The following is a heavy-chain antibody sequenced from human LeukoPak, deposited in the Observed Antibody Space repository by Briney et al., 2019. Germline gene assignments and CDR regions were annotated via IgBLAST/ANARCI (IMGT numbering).Heavy chain of an antibody. D-gene: IGHD3-10*01. CDR1: GFTFGDYA. Sequence: QPGRSLRLSCTASGFTFGDYAMSWVRQAPGKGLEWVGFIRSKAYGGTADYAASVKGRFTISRDDSKSIAYLQMNSLKTEDTAVYYRTPDHGGPRDYWGQGTLVTVSS. CDR2: IRSKAYGGTA. V-gene: IGHV3-49*04. CDR3: TPDHGGPRDY. J-gene: IGHJ4*02.